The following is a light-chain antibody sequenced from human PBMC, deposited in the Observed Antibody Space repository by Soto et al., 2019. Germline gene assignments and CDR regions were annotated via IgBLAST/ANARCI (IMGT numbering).Light chain of an antibody. Sequence: EIVLTQSPATLSLSPGERATLSCRASQSVSSCLAWFQQRPGQAPRLLIYETSNRATGIPARFSGSGSGTAFTLNISSLEPEDFAVYFCQQCRNWPLTFGGGTKLEIK. CDR3: QQCRNWPLT. J-gene: IGKJ4*01. V-gene: IGKV3-11*01. CDR2: ETS. CDR1: QSVSSC.